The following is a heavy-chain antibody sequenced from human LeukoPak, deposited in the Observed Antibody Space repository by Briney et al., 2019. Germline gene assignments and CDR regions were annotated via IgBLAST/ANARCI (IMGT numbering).Heavy chain of an antibody. CDR3: AKWPEGAMDYFDY. D-gene: IGHD3-16*01. Sequence: TGGSLRLSCAASGFSFSSYAMTWARQAPVKGLEWVSAISGDGTRTYYADSVKGRFTISRDNSKNTLYLEMSSLRVEDTAIYYCAKWPEGAMDYFDYWGQGTLVIVSS. J-gene: IGHJ4*02. CDR1: GFSFSSYA. V-gene: IGHV3-23*01. CDR2: ISGDGTRT.